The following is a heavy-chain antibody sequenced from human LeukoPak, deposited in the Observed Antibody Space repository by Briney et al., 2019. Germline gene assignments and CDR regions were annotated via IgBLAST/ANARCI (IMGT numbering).Heavy chain of an antibody. V-gene: IGHV1-69*13. CDR3: ARVAYVDIVATTNYYYGMDV. Sequence: SVKVSCKASGGTFSSYAISWVRQTPGQGLEWMGGIIPIFGTANYAQKFQGRVTITADESTSTAHMELSSLRSEGTAVYYCARVAYVDIVATTNYYYGMDVWGQGTTVTVSS. CDR1: GGTFSSYA. D-gene: IGHD5-12*01. CDR2: IIPIFGTA. J-gene: IGHJ6*02.